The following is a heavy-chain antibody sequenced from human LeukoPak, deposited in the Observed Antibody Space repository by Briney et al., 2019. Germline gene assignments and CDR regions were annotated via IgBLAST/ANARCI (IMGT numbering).Heavy chain of an antibody. CDR2: IYYSGST. V-gene: IGHV4-59*01. D-gene: IGHD5-24*01. CDR3: ARGGRWLQSGLNY. Sequence: PSETLSLTCTVSGGSISSYYWSWIRQPPGKGLEWIGYIYYSGSTNYNPSLKSRVTISVDTSKNQFSLKLSSVTAADTAVYYCARGGRWLQSGLNYWGQGTLDTVSS. J-gene: IGHJ4*02. CDR1: GGSISSYY.